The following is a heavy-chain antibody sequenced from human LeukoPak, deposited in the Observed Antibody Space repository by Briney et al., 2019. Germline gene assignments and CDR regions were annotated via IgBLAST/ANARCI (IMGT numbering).Heavy chain of an antibody. J-gene: IGHJ4*02. CDR2: INPNSGGT. D-gene: IGHD3-22*01. V-gene: IGHV1-2*02. CDR1: GYTFTGYY. CDR3: ARDIFPQLYYDSSGYPLDY. Sequence: ASVKVSCKASGYTFTGYYMHWVRQAPGQGLEWMGWINPNSGGTNYAQKFQGRVTMTRDTSISTAYMELSRLRSDDTAVYYCARDIFPQLYYDSSGYPLDYWGQGTLVTVSS.